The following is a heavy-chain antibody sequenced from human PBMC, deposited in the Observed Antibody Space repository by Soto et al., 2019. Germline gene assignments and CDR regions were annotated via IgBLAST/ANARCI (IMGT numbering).Heavy chain of an antibody. D-gene: IGHD5-12*01. Sequence: GSLRLSCAASGFTFSDYYMSWIRQAPGKGLEWVSYISSSGSSIYYADSVKGRFTISRDNAKNSLYLQMNSLRAEDTAVYYCARGGPEMATNSNYYYGMDVWGQGTTVTVSS. CDR1: GFTFSDYY. CDR2: ISSSGSSI. CDR3: ARGGPEMATNSNYYYGMDV. V-gene: IGHV3-11*01. J-gene: IGHJ6*02.